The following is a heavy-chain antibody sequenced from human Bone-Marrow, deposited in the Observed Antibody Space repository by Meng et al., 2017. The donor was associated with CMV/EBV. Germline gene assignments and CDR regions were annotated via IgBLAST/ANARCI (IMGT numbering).Heavy chain of an antibody. J-gene: IGHJ5*02. CDR1: GYTFTGYY. CDR2: INPNSGGT. V-gene: IGHV1-2*02. Sequence: SGYTFTGYYLPWVRQAPGQGLEWMGWINPNSGGTNYAQKFQGRVTMTRDTSISTAYMELSRLRSDDTAVYYCARDKSIAARRSNWFDPWGQGTLVTVSS. CDR3: ARDKSIAARRSNWFDP. D-gene: IGHD6-6*01.